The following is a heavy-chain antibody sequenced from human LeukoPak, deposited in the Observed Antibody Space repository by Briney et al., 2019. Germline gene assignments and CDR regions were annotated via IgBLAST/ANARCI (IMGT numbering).Heavy chain of an antibody. CDR3: AKDRTFSIAAAYDAFDI. CDR1: GFTFSSYA. V-gene: IGHV3-23*01. Sequence: PGGSLRLSCAASGFTFSSYAMSWVRQAPGKGLEWVSAISGSGGSTYYADSVKGRFTISRDNSKNTLYLQMNSLRAEDTAVYYCAKDRTFSIAAAYDAFDIWGQGTMVTVSS. CDR2: ISGSGGST. J-gene: IGHJ3*02. D-gene: IGHD6-13*01.